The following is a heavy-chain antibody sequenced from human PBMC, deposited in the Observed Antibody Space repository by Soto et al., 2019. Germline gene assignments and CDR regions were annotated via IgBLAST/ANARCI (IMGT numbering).Heavy chain of an antibody. CDR1: GGSISSYY. J-gene: IGHJ3*02. CDR2: IYYSGST. V-gene: IGHV4-59*08. CDR3: ARHRYCSSTSCYATGDAFDI. Sequence: SETLSLTCTVSGGSISSYYWSWIRQPPGKGLEWIGYIYYSGSTNYNPSLKSRVTISVDTSKNQFSLKLSSVTAAYTAVYYCARHRYCSSTSCYATGDAFDIWGQGTMVTVS. D-gene: IGHD2-2*01.